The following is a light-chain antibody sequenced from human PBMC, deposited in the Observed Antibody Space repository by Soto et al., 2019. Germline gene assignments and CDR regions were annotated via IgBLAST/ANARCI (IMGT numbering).Light chain of an antibody. Sequence: EIVMTQSPATLAVSPGERATLSCRASQSVRINVAWYQQKNGQAPRLLVYGASTRASGIPDRFSGSGSGTEFTLTISSLQSEDFAVYYCQEYSKWPLTFGGGTKVDIK. CDR1: QSVRIN. J-gene: IGKJ4*01. V-gene: IGKV3-15*01. CDR3: QEYSKWPLT. CDR2: GAS.